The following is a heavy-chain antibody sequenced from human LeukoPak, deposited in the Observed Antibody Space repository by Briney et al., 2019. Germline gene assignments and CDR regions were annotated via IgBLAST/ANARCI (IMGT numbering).Heavy chain of an antibody. J-gene: IGHJ4*02. Sequence: GGSLRLSCAASGFTFSSYSMNWVRQAPGKGLEWVSYISSSGSTIYYADSVKGRFTISRDNAKNSLYLQMNSLRAEDTAVYYCARSRITIFGVYDCWGQGTLVTVSS. V-gene: IGHV3-48*04. CDR1: GFTFSSYS. D-gene: IGHD3-3*01. CDR2: ISSSGSTI. CDR3: ARSRITIFGVYDC.